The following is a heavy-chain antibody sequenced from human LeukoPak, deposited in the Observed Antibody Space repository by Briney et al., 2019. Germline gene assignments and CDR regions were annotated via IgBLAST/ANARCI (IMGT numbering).Heavy chain of an antibody. CDR3: ARDPCSSINCPLRF. V-gene: IGHV4-34*01. J-gene: IGHJ1*01. CDR2: INHSGRT. CDR1: GGSLSGSY. D-gene: IGHD2-2*01. Sequence: PSETLSLTCAVSGGSLSGSYCTWVRQSPGEGREWIGEINHSGRTNYNPSLQSRVTISLDTTRSQFSLILRSVTAADTAVYYCARDPCSSINCPLRFWGQGTLVTVSS.